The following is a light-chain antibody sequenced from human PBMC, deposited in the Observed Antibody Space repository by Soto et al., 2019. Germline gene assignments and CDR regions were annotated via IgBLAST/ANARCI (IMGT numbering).Light chain of an antibody. J-gene: IGKJ4*01. CDR1: QGISNY. Sequence: DIPMTQSPSSLSASVGDRVTITCRASQGISNYLTWYQQKAGKVPKVLIYSASTLQPGVPSRFTGSGSGTDFTLTISSLQPEDVATYYCQKYNSAPLTFGGGTKVEIK. V-gene: IGKV1-27*01. CDR3: QKYNSAPLT. CDR2: SAS.